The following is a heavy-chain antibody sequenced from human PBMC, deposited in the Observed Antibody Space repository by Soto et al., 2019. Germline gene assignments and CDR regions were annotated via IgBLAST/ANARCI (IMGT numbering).Heavy chain of an antibody. CDR3: AGLSVLLWFGEYYYGMDV. CDR2: IIPIFGTA. CDR1: GGTFSSYA. D-gene: IGHD3-10*01. V-gene: IGHV1-69*13. J-gene: IGHJ6*02. Sequence: SVKVSCKASGGTFSSYAISWVRQAPGQGLEWMGGIIPIFGTANYAQKFQGRVTITADESTSTAYMELSSLRSEDTAVYYCAGLSVLLWFGEYYYGMDVWGQGTTVSVSS.